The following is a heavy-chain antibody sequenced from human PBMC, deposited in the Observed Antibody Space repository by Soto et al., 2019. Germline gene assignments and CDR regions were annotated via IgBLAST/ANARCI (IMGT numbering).Heavy chain of an antibody. Sequence: SVKVSCKASGGTFSSYAISCVRQAPGQGLEWMGGIIPIFGTANYAQKFQGRVTITADESTSTAYMELSSLRSEDTAVYYCARELAVAGTSYYYYGMDVWGQGTTVTVSS. CDR3: ARELAVAGTSYYYYGMDV. CDR1: GGTFSSYA. CDR2: IIPIFGTA. J-gene: IGHJ6*02. D-gene: IGHD6-19*01. V-gene: IGHV1-69*13.